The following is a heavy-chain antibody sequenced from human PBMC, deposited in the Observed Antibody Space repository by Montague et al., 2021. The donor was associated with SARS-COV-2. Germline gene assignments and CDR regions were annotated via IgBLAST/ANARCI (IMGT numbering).Heavy chain of an antibody. Sequence: SRRLSWSASGFNFSDYYITWVRQAPGKGLEWVAYISSSTTYTDYADSLKGRFTISRDNTKKSVYLQMNRLRAEDTGVYYCAREGHLATRPGWSNWFDPWGQGTLVTVSS. CDR2: ISSSTTYT. J-gene: IGHJ5*02. V-gene: IGHV3-11*06. D-gene: IGHD6-6*01. CDR1: GFNFSDYY. CDR3: AREGHLATRPGWSNWFDP.